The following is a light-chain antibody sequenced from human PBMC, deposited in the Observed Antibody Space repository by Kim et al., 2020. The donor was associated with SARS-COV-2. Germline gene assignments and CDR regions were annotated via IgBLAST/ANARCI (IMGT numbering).Light chain of an antibody. CDR1: QSVSSSY. V-gene: IGKV3-20*01. J-gene: IGKJ2*03. CDR3: QQYGSSLYS. CDR2: GAS. Sequence: SPGDRATLSCMASQSVSSSYLAWYQQKPGQAPRLLIYGASSRATGIPDRFSGSGSGTDFTLTISRLEPEDFAVYYCQQYGSSLYSFGQGTKLEI.